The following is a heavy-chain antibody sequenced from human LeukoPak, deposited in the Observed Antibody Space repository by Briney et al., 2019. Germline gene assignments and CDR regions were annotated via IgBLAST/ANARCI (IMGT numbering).Heavy chain of an antibody. CDR3: TTSGSYFDY. J-gene: IGHJ4*02. Sequence: GGSLRLSCAASGFTFTNYGMHWVRQAPGKGLEWVALIWYDENNKYYADSVKGRFTISRDSSKNTLYLQMNSLKTEDTAVYYCTTSGSYFDYWGQGTLVTVSS. V-gene: IGHV3-33*01. CDR2: IWYDENNK. D-gene: IGHD1-26*01. CDR1: GFTFTNYG.